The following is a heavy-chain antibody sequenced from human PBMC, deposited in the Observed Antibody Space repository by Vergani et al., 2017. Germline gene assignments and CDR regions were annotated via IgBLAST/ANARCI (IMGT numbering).Heavy chain of an antibody. CDR3: ARHLRXLARNDVFDI. D-gene: IGHD1-14*01. Sequence: QLQLQESGPRLVKPSETLALTCSLSGMSISNNNYYWGWIRQPPGKRLEWIGSIYDSRNNNYSPSLKSRVSISVDTSKNQFSLNLTSVTAADTAVYYCARHLRXLARNDVFDIWGHGTLVTVSS. CDR1: GMSISNNNYY. V-gene: IGHV4-39*01. CDR2: IYDSRNN. J-gene: IGHJ3*02.